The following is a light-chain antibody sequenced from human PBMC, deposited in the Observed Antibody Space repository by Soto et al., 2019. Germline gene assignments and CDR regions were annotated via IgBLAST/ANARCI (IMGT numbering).Light chain of an antibody. Sequence: DIQMTQSPSSLSASAGGRVTITCQANRDIRNYLNWYQQKPGKAPKVLLYDASNLETGVPSRFSGSGSQTLFTLTISSLQPEDIATYYCQQYDNLPWTFGQGTKVDIK. CDR3: QQYDNLPWT. CDR1: RDIRNY. V-gene: IGKV1-33*01. CDR2: DAS. J-gene: IGKJ1*01.